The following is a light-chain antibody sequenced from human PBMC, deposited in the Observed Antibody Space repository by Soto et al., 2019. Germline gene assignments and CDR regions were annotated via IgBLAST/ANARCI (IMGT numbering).Light chain of an antibody. Sequence: QSALTQPPSASLSPGQSVTISCSGNGSDVGGYNSVSWYQHHPGKAPKLMIYGVSKRPSGVPDRFSGSKSGNTAYLTVSAIQAEDENDYFCSSYAGRTKGYGFGTANKV. CDR3: SSYAGRTKGYG. CDR1: GSDVGGYNS. V-gene: IGLV2-8*01. J-gene: IGLJ1*01. CDR2: GVS.